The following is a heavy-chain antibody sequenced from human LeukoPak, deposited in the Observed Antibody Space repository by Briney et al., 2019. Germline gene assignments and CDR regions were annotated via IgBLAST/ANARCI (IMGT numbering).Heavy chain of an antibody. Sequence: SETLSLTCAVSDYSSSSDYYWGWIRQAPGKGLEWIGSIYYSGSIYYNPSLKSRVTISLDTSKNQFSLKLSSVTAADTAVYYCARGPPNGHDDSSGYYVPACFDNWGQGTQVTVSS. D-gene: IGHD3-22*01. J-gene: IGHJ4*02. CDR2: IYYSGSI. V-gene: IGHV4-38-2*01. CDR3: ARGPPNGHDDSSGYYVPACFDN. CDR1: DYSSSSDYY.